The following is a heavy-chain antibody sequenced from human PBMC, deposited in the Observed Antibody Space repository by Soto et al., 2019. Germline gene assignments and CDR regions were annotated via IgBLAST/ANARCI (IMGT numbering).Heavy chain of an antibody. CDR2: ISAYNGNT. D-gene: IGHD5-12*01. CDR3: AMTHSGYDYKTFSYYYGMDV. Sequence: ASVKVSCKASGYTFTSYGISWVRQAPGQGLEWMGWISAYNGNTNYAQKLQGRVTMTTDTSTSTAYMELRSLRSDDTAVYYCAMTHSGYDYKTFSYYYGMDVWGQGTTVTVSS. J-gene: IGHJ6*02. V-gene: IGHV1-18*01. CDR1: GYTFTSYG.